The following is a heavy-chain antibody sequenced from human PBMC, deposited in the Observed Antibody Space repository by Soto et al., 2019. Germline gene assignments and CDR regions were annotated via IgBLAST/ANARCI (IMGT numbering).Heavy chain of an antibody. CDR2: INHSGST. J-gene: IGHJ4*02. CDR3: ARGLDYVVY. CDR1: GGSFSGYY. Sequence: QVQLQQWGAGLLKPSETLSLTCAVYGGSFSGYYWNWFRQPPGKGLEWIGEINHSGSTNYNPSLKSRVTISVDTSKNQFSLKLSSVTAADTAVYYCARGLDYVVYWGQGTLVTVSS. V-gene: IGHV4-34*01.